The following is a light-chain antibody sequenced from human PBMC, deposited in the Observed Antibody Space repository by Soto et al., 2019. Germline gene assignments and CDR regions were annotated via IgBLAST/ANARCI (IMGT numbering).Light chain of an antibody. CDR2: GNN. CDR3: AAWDDSVKGVL. Sequence: QSVLTQSPSASGTPGQRVTISCSGSTSNFGSNSVNWYKQLPGTAPKVVIYGNNQRPSGVPDRFSGSKSGTSASLAISGLQSDDEADYYCAAWDDSVKGVLFGGGTKLTVL. CDR1: TSNFGSNS. V-gene: IGLV1-44*01. J-gene: IGLJ2*01.